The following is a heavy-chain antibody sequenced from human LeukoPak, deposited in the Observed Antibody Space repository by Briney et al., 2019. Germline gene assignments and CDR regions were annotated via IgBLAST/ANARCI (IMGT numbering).Heavy chain of an antibody. CDR3: TRDAAGLDY. D-gene: IGHD1-14*01. CDR1: GFTFRNHW. CDR2: IKSDGSIT. Sequence: GGSLRLSCAASGFTFRNHWMHWVRQAPGKGLVWVSRIKSDGSITTYADSVKGRFTISRDNAKSTLYPQMNSLRGEDTAVYYCTRDAAGLDYWGQGTLVTVSS. V-gene: IGHV3-74*01. J-gene: IGHJ4*02.